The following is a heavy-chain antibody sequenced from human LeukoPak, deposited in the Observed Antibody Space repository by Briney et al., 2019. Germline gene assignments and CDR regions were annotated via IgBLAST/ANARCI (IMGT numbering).Heavy chain of an antibody. V-gene: IGHV3-33*01. D-gene: IGHD3-22*01. Sequence: GRSLRLSCAASGFTFSSYGTHWVRQAPGKGLERVAVIWYDGSNKYYADSVKGRFTISRDNSKNTLYLQMNSLRAEDTAVYYCARAFHYYDSSGYYLGDAFDIWGQGAMVTVSS. CDR3: ARAFHYYDSSGYYLGDAFDI. CDR2: IWYDGSNK. J-gene: IGHJ3*02. CDR1: GFTFSSYG.